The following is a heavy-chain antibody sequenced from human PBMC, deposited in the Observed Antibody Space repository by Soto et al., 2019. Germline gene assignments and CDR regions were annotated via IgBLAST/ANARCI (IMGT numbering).Heavy chain of an antibody. D-gene: IGHD6-19*01. V-gene: IGHV3-7*03. J-gene: IGHJ6*02. CDR3: VKDEILVAGIVYYYGMDV. CDR1: GFPFSAYW. Sequence: GGSLSLSCSVSGFPFSAYWMSWLRQTPGKGLEWVAGIEPSGDKKNYVDSVKGRFTISRDNAKNTLYLQMNSLRAEDTAVYYCVKDEILVAGIVYYYGMDVWGQGTTVTVSS. CDR2: IEPSGDKK.